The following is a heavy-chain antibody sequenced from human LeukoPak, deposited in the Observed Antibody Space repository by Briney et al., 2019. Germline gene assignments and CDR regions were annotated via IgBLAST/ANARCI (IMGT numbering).Heavy chain of an antibody. Sequence: GGSLRLSCAASGFTFSSYGMHWVRQAPGKGLEWVAVISYDGSNKYYADSVKGRFTISRGNSKNTLYLRMNSLRAEDTAVYYCAKGWSGMDVWGQGTTVTVSS. J-gene: IGHJ6*02. V-gene: IGHV3-30*18. CDR1: GFTFSSYG. CDR2: ISYDGSNK. CDR3: AKGWSGMDV.